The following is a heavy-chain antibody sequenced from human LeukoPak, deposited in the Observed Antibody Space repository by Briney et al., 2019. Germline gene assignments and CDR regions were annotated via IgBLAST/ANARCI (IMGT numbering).Heavy chain of an antibody. Sequence: GGSLRLSCAASGFTFGSYWMSWVRQAPGKGLEWVANIKQDGSQKFYVDSVKGRFTISRDNAKNSLYLQMNSLRAEDTALYYCARGDYYESSGYFIDAFDIWGQGTMVTVSA. CDR1: GFTFGSYW. V-gene: IGHV3-7*01. CDR2: IKQDGSQK. D-gene: IGHD3-22*01. CDR3: ARGDYYESSGYFIDAFDI. J-gene: IGHJ3*02.